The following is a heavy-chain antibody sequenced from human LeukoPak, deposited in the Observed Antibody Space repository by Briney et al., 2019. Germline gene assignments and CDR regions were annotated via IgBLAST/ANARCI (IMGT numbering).Heavy chain of an antibody. D-gene: IGHD1-26*01. V-gene: IGHV3-23*01. CDR1: GFTFSSYA. CDR3: AKVLVGATGYTWFDP. J-gene: IGHJ5*02. CDR2: ISGSGGST. Sequence: GGSLRLSCAASGFTFSSYAMSWVRQAPGKGLEWVSAISGSGGSTYYADSVKGRFTISRDNSKNTLYLQMNSLRAEDTAVYYCAKVLVGATGYTWFDPWGQGTLVTVSS.